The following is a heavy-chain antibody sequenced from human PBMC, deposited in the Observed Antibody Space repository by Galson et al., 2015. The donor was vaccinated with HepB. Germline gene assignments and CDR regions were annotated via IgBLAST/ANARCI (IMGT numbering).Heavy chain of an antibody. J-gene: IGHJ3*02. CDR2: INPNSGGT. CDR3: ERSDPDYYDSSGYYYVGAFDI. D-gene: IGHD3-22*01. V-gene: IGHV1-2*04. Sequence: SVKVSCKASGYTFTGYYMHWVRQAPGQGLEWMGWINPNSGGTNYAQKFHGWVTMTRDTSISTAYMELSRLRSDDTAVYYCERSDPDYYDSSGYYYVGAFDIWGQGTMVTVSS. CDR1: GYTFTGYY.